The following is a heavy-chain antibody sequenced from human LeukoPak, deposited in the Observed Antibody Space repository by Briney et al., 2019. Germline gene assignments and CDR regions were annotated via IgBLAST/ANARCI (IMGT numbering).Heavy chain of an antibody. CDR1: GYTFTSYY. V-gene: IGHV1-46*01. Sequence: ASVKVSCAASGYTFTSYYMHWVRQAPGQGLEWMGIINPSGGSTSYAQKFQGRVTMTRDMSTSTVYMELSSLRAEDTAVYYYARDARIYDSSGYYYGVFDYWGQGTLVTVSS. CDR3: ARDARIYDSSGYYYGVFDY. D-gene: IGHD3-22*01. J-gene: IGHJ4*02. CDR2: INPSGGST.